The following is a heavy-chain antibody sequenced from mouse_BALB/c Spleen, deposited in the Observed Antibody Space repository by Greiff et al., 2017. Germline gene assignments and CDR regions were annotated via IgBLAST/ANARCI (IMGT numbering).Heavy chain of an antibody. CDR1: GYAFSSYW. D-gene: IGHD1-1*01. J-gene: IGHJ2*01. CDR2: IYPGDGDT. CDR3: AREGGTTVVADY. Sequence: VQLQQSGAELVRPGSSVKISCKASGYAFSSYWMNWVKQRPGQGLEWIGQIYPGDGDTNYNGKFKGKATLTADKSSSTAYMQLSSLTSEDSAVYFCAREGGTTVVADYWGQGTTLTVSS. V-gene: IGHV1-80*01.